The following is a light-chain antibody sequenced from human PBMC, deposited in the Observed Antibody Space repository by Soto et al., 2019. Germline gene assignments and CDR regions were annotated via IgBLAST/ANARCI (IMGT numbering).Light chain of an antibody. CDR2: AAS. CDR3: QQVESYPST. CDR1: QGISSF. J-gene: IGKJ4*01. V-gene: IGKV1-9*01. Sequence: IQWTHTPSSLSASVVDRVTITFRASQGISSFLALYQQKPGEAPKLLIYAASSLQSGVPSRFSGSGFGTDFTLTITSLQPEDFATYYCQQVESYPSTFGGGTKVDIK.